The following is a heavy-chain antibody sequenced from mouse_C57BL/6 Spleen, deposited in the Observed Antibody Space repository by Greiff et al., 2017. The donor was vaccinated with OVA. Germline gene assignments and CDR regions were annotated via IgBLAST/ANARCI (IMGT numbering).Heavy chain of an antibody. Sequence: EVHLVESGEGLVKPGGSLKLSCAASGFTFSSYAMSWVRQTPEKRLEWVAYISSGGDYIYYADTVKGRFTISRDNARNTLYLQMSSLKSEDTAMYYCTRDRGDDGYYSSSYWGQGTLVTVSA. CDR3: TRDRGDDGYYSSSY. D-gene: IGHD2-3*01. V-gene: IGHV5-9-1*02. CDR2: ISSGGDYI. CDR1: GFTFSSYA. J-gene: IGHJ3*01.